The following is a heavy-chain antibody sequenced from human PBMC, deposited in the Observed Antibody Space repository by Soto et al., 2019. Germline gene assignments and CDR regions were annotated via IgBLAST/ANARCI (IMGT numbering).Heavy chain of an antibody. CDR1: GYIFTSYW. D-gene: IGHD3-16*01. V-gene: IGHV5-10-1*03. Sequence: EVLLVQSGAEVKKPGESLRISCQGSGYIFTSYWISWVRQMPGKGLEWMGTIDPSDSNTNYSPSFQGHVTISADKSISAAYLQWSSLKASDTAIYYCARHYVGRLSLAYYYGLDVWGPGATVSVSS. CDR3: ARHYVGRLSLAYYYGLDV. J-gene: IGHJ6*02. CDR2: IDPSDSNT.